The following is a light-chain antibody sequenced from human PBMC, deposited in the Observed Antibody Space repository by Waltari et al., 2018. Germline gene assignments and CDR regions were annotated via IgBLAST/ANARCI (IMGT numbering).Light chain of an antibody. V-gene: IGKV3-20*01. CDR2: DAS. CDR3: QKYGTHPAT. CDR1: QSVSRT. J-gene: IGKJ1*01. Sequence: EIVLTQSPGTLSLSPGERATLSCRASQSVSRTLAWYQQKAGQAPRLLIYDASSRATDIPDRFSGSGSGTDFSLTISRLEPEDFAVYNCQKYGTHPATFGQGTRVEIK.